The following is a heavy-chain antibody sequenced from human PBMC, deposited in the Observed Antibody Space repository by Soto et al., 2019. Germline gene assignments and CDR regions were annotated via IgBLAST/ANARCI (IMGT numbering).Heavy chain of an antibody. V-gene: IGHV1-18*01. CDR1: GYTFTSYG. Sequence: ASVKVSCKASGYTFTSYGISWVRQAPGQGLEWMGWISAYNGNTKYEQKLQGRVTMTTDTSTSTAYMEVRSLRSDDTAVYYCARDVASAGTTWFDSWRQVTLVTACS. J-gene: IGHJ5*01. CDR3: ARDVASAGTTWFDS. CDR2: ISAYNGNT. D-gene: IGHD6-13*01.